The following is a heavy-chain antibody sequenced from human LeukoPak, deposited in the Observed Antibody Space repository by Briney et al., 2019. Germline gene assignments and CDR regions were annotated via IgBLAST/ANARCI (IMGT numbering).Heavy chain of an antibody. CDR3: ARGEKTFEYSSSPLDY. J-gene: IGHJ4*02. CDR2: INPNSGGT. CDR1: GYTFTGYY. V-gene: IGHV1-2*06. D-gene: IGHD6-6*01. Sequence: ASVKVSCKASGYTFTGYYMHWVRQAPGQGLEWMGRINPNSGGTNYEQKFQGRVTMTRDTSISTAYMELSRLRSDDTAVYYCARGEKTFEYSSSPLDYWGQGTLVTVSS.